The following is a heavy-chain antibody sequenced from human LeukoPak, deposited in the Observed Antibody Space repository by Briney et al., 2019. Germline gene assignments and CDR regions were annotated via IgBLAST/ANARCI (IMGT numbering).Heavy chain of an antibody. CDR3: ARGDCSSTSCNGDLDY. V-gene: IGHV1-69*13. Sequence: AASVKVSCKASGGTFSSYTINWVRQAPGQGLEWMGGIIPVFGTANYAQKFQGRVTITADESTSTAYMELSSLRSEDTAVYYCARGDCSSTSCNGDLDYWGQGTLVTVSS. CDR2: IIPVFGTA. D-gene: IGHD2-2*01. J-gene: IGHJ4*02. CDR1: GGTFSSYT.